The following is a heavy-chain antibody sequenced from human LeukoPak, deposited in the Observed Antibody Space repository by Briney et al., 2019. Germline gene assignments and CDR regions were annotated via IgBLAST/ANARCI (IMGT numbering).Heavy chain of an antibody. CDR1: GYTFSGYY. D-gene: IGHD6-13*01. Sequence: ASVKVSCKASGYTFSGYYMHWVRQAPGQGREWRGWIHPNSGGTNYAHKFQGRVTMTRDTSISTAYMELSRLRSDDTAVYYCARGYPLSTTAAGTYFQHWGQGTLVTVSS. V-gene: IGHV1-2*02. CDR3: ARGYPLSTTAAGTYFQH. CDR2: IHPNSGGT. J-gene: IGHJ1*01.